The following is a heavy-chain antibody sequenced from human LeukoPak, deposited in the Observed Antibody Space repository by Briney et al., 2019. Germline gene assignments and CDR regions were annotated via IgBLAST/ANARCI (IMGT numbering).Heavy chain of an antibody. CDR3: ARRRPVGATRGLAFDI. V-gene: IGHV4-59*01. CDR1: GGSISSYY. J-gene: IGHJ3*02. Sequence: SETLSLTCTVSGGSISSYYWSWIRQPPGKGLEWIGYIYYSGSTNYNPSLKSRVTISVDTSKNQFSLKLSSVTAADTAVYYCARRRPVGATRGLAFDIWGQGTMVTVSS. CDR2: IYYSGST. D-gene: IGHD1-26*01.